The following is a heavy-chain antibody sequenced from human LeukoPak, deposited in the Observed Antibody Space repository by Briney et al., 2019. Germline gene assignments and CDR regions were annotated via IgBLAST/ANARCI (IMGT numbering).Heavy chain of an antibody. CDR2: IYHSGGT. CDR1: GASISSGGYS. D-gene: IGHD3-16*01. CDR3: ARDIWGSST. Sequence: SQTLSLTCVVSGASISSGGYSWSWIRQPPGKGLEWIGCIYHSGGTHYNPSLKSRVTMSVDTSKNQISLNLNSMTAADTALYYCARDIWGSSTWGPGTLVTVSS. J-gene: IGHJ5*02. V-gene: IGHV4-30-2*01.